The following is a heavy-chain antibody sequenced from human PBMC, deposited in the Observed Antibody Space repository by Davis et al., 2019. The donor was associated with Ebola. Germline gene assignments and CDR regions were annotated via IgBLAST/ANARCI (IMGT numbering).Heavy chain of an antibody. J-gene: IGHJ3*02. CDR2: IYPGNSDT. CDR1: GYSISDYW. D-gene: IGHD1-20*01. Sequence: GESLKISCKGSGYSISDYWIGWVRQMPGKGLEWMGLIYPGNSDTTYSPSFQGQVTLSADDSINTAYLQWNSLKASDTAMYYCATLRRTITGMDDGFDIWGQGTMVTVSS. V-gene: IGHV5-51*01. CDR3: ATLRRTITGMDDGFDI.